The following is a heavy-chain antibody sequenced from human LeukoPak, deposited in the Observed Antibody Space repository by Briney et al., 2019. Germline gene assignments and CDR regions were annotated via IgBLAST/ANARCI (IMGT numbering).Heavy chain of an antibody. CDR2: INSDGSST. CDR1: GFTFSIYL. CDR3: ERRSGPQDY. J-gene: IGHJ4*02. V-gene: IGHV3-74*01. D-gene: IGHD3-10*01. Sequence: GGSLRLSCAASGFTFSIYLMHWVRQALGKGLLWVSRINSDGSSTSYADSVKGRFTISRDNAKNTLYLQMNSLRAEDTAVYYCERRSGPQDYWGQGTQVTVSS.